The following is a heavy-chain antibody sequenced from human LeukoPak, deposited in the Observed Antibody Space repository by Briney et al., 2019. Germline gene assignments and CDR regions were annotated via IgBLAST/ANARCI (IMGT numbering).Heavy chain of an antibody. Sequence: GGSLRLSCAVSGFTFRSFAMSWVRQAPGKGLEWVSYISSSGSTIYYADSVKGRFTISRDNAKNSLYLQMNSLRAEDTAVYYCARARYSNPSDYWGQGTLVTVSS. CDR2: ISSSGSTI. CDR1: GFTFRSFA. D-gene: IGHD3-16*02. J-gene: IGHJ4*02. CDR3: ARARYSNPSDY. V-gene: IGHV3-48*04.